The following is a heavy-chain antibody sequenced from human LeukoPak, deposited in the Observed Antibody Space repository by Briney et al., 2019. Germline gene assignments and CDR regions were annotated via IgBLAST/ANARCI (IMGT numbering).Heavy chain of an antibody. Sequence: GGSLRLSCAASGFTFSSHWMHWVRQAPGKGLVWVSGISTDGSRPRYADSVNGRFTISRDNAKNTLYLQMNSLRAEDTAVYYCARDPKRGGDIWGQGTMVTVSS. CDR2: ISTDGSRP. J-gene: IGHJ3*02. CDR1: GFTFSSHW. D-gene: IGHD3-10*01. CDR3: ARDPKRGGDI. V-gene: IGHV3-74*01.